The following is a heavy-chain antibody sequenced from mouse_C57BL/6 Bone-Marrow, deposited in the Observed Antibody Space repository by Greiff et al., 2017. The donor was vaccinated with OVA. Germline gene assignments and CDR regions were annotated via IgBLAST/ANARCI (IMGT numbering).Heavy chain of an antibody. V-gene: IGHV1-54*01. CDR3: ARRGITTVVLDY. CDR2: INPGSGGT. CDR1: GYAFTNYL. J-gene: IGHJ2*01. D-gene: IGHD1-1*01. Sequence: QVQLQQSGAELVRPGTSVKVSCKASGYAFTNYLIEWVKQRPGQGLEWIGVINPGSGGTNYNEKFKGKATLTADKSSSTAYMQLSSLTSEDSAVYFCARRGITTVVLDYWGQGTTLTVSS.